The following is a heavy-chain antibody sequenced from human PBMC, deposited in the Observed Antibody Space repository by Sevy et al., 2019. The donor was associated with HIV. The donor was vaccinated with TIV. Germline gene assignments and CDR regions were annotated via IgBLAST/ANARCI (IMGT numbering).Heavy chain of an antibody. D-gene: IGHD2-15*01. CDR2: IWYDGINK. Sequence: GGSLRLSCAASGFTFSSYGMHWVRQAPGKGLEWVAVIWYDGINKYYGDSVKGRFTISRDNSKNTVYLQMTNLRAEDTAVYYCAAAGDIVEVDAHYGMAVWGQGTTVTRSS. V-gene: IGHV3-33*03. CDR3: AAAGDIVEVDAHYGMAV. CDR1: GFTFSSYG. J-gene: IGHJ6*02.